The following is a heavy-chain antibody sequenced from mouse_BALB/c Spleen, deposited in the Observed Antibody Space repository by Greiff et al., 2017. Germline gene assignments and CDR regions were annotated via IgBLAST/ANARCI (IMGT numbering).Heavy chain of an antibody. CDR3: TLYDYSFAY. V-gene: IGHV6-6*02. J-gene: IGHJ3*01. CDR1: GFTFSSYW. Sequence: EVKLEESGGGLVQPGGSMKLSCVASGFTFSSYWMSWVRQSPEKGLEWVAEIRLKSDNYATHYAESVKGKFTISRDDSKSRLYLQMNSLRAEDTGIYYCTLYDYSFAYWGQGTLVTVSA. D-gene: IGHD2-4*01. CDR2: IRLKSDNYAT.